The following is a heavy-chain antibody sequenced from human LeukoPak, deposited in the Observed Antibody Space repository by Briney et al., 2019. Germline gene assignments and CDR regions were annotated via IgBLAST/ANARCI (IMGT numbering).Heavy chain of an antibody. CDR3: ARVTGYMIEDYFDY. J-gene: IGHJ4*02. D-gene: IGHD3-22*01. Sequence: SETLSLTCTVSGGSIRSYYWSWIRQPPGKGLEWIGYIYNSGSTNYNPSLKSRVTISVDTSKNQFSLRLSSVTAADTAVYYCARVTGYMIEDYFDYWGQGTLVTVSS. CDR2: IYNSGST. CDR1: GGSIRSYY. V-gene: IGHV4-59*01.